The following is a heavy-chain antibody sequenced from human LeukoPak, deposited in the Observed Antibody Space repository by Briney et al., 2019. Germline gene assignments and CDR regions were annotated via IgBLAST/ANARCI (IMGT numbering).Heavy chain of an antibody. D-gene: IGHD3-3*01. CDR2: ISYDGSNK. Sequence: GRSLRLSCAASGFTFSSYGMHWVRQAPGKGLEWVAVISYDGSNKYYADSVKGRFTISRDNSKNTLYLQMNSLRAEDTAVYYCAKSPHRRNDFWSGYPRGGMDVRGQGTTVTVSS. CDR3: AKSPHRRNDFWSGYPRGGMDV. V-gene: IGHV3-30*18. CDR1: GFTFSSYG. J-gene: IGHJ6*02.